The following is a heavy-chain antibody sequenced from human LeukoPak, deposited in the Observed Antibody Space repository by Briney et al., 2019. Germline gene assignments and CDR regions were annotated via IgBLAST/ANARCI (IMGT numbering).Heavy chain of an antibody. CDR3: VRVIRSWFDT. J-gene: IGHJ5*02. CDR1: GDSINNNF. CDR2: IYHSGTT. Sequence: PSETLSLTCSVSGDSINNNFWTWIRQPPGKRLEWIGYIYHSGTTNYNPSLNSRVTMLIDASKNQISLKLSSVTAADTAVYYCVRVIRSWFDTWGQGTLATVSS. V-gene: IGHV4-59*01.